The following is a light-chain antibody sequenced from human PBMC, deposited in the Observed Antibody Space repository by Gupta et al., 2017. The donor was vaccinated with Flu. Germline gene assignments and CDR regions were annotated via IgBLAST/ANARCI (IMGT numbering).Light chain of an antibody. J-gene: IGLJ2*01. V-gene: IGLV2-14*01. CDR2: DVS. CDR3: NSYTNTNTLVL. CDR1: STAMGGYNS. Sequence: SALTQPASVSGSPGQSITISWTGTSTAMGGYNSVSWYQQIPGKAPILLIFDVSNRPSGVPARFSGSKSGTTATLTIAGLQAEDEADYYCNSYTNTNTLVLFGGGTKLTVL.